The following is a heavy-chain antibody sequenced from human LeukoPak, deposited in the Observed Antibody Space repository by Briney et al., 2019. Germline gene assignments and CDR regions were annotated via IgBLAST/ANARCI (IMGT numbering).Heavy chain of an antibody. CDR3: ARDQKFYDSSGYWNWFDP. V-gene: IGHV4-38-2*02. CDR2: IDHSGST. Sequence: SETLSLTCAVSGYSINSGYCWGWIRQPPGKGLEWIGGIDHSGSTHYNPSLKNRVTISVDTSKNQFSLKLSSVTAADTAVYYCARDQKFYDSSGYWNWFDPWGQGTLVTVSS. CDR1: GYSINSGYC. J-gene: IGHJ5*02. D-gene: IGHD3-22*01.